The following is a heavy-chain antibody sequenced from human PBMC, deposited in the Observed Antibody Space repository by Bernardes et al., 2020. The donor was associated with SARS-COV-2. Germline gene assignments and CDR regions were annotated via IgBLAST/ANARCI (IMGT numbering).Heavy chain of an antibody. CDR1: GLSFSSYW. CDR3: AKGYSSGWHFFDY. V-gene: IGHV3-7*01. D-gene: IGHD6-19*01. J-gene: IGHJ4*02. CDR2: IKQDGTEK. Sequence: GGSLRLSRATSGLSFSSYWMSWVRQAPGKGLEWVANIKQDGTEKYYVDSVKGRFTISRDNAKNSLYLQMNSLRAEDTALYYCAKGYSSGWHFFDYWGQGTLVTVSS.